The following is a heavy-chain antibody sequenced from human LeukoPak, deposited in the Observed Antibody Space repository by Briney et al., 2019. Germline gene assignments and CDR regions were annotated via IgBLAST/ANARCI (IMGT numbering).Heavy chain of an antibody. D-gene: IGHD1-26*01. V-gene: IGHV1-2*02. Sequence: ASVKVSCKASGYTFTGYYMHWMRQAPGQGLEWMGWINPNSGGTNYAQKFQGRVTMTRDTSISTAYMELSRLRSDDTAVYYCARDRQLRLRGMDVWGQGTTVTVSS. CDR2: INPNSGGT. J-gene: IGHJ6*02. CDR1: GYTFTGYY. CDR3: ARDRQLRLRGMDV.